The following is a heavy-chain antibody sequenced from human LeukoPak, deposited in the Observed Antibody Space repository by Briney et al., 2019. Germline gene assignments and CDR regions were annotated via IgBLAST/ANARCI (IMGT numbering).Heavy chain of an antibody. CDR3: ARVPYDSSGYSFYYFDY. Sequence: GGSLRLSWAASGFAFSSYWMSWVRQAPGKGLEWVANIKPDGSEKHYVDSVKGRFTISRDNAKNSLYLQMNSLRAEDTAVYYCARVPYDSSGYSFYYFDYWGQGTLVTVSS. J-gene: IGHJ4*02. D-gene: IGHD3-22*01. V-gene: IGHV3-7*01. CDR1: GFAFSSYW. CDR2: IKPDGSEK.